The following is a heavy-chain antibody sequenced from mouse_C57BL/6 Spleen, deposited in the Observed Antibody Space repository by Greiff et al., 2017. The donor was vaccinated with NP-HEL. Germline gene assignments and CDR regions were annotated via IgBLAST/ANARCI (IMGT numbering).Heavy chain of an antibody. CDR2: ISYDGSN. V-gene: IGHV3-6*01. CDR3: ARANFDV. J-gene: IGHJ1*03. Sequence: EVQRVESGPGLVKPSQSLSLTCSVTGYSITSGYYWNWIRQFPGNKLEWMGYISYDGSNNYNPSLKNRISITRDTSKNQFFLKLNSVTTEDTATYYCARANFDVWGTGTTVTVSS. CDR1: GYSITSGYY.